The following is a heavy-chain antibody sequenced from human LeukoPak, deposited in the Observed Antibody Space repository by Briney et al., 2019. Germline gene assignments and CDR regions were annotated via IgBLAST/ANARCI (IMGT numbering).Heavy chain of an antibody. CDR1: GVTFNNYA. J-gene: IGHJ4*02. CDR3: ASRPPSESYYGVFDF. Sequence: GGSLRLSCAASGVTFNNYAMSWVRQAPGKGPEWVSGVTASGGSSYYAESVKGRFIISRDNFKNTLYLDMKSLRADDTAVYFCASRPPSESYYGVFDFWGQGTLVTVSS. D-gene: IGHD1-26*01. V-gene: IGHV3-23*01. CDR2: VTASGGSS.